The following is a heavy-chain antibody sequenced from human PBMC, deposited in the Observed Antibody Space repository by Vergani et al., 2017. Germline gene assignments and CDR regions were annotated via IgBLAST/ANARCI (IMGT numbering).Heavy chain of an antibody. Sequence: QVQLQESGPGLVKPSETLSLTCTVSGGSISSYYWSWIRQPPGKGLEWIGYIYYSGSTNYNPSLKSRVTISVDTSKNQFSLKLSSVTAADTAVYYCARDSGFDAFDIWGQGTMVTVSS. V-gene: IGHV4-59*01. D-gene: IGHD3-22*01. CDR2: IYYSGST. CDR3: ARDSGFDAFDI. J-gene: IGHJ3*02. CDR1: GGSISSYY.